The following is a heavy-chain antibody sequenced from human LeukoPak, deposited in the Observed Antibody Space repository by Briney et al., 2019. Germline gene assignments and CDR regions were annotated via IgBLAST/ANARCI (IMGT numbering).Heavy chain of an antibody. CDR1: GYTFTSYA. CDR3: ARGPPYSGSYYSDY. D-gene: IGHD1-26*01. CDR2: INAGNGNT. J-gene: IGHJ4*02. Sequence: ASVKVSCKASGYTFTSYAMHWVRQAPGQRLEWMGWINAGNGNTKYSQEFRGRVTITRDTSASTAYMELSSLRSEDMAVYYCARGPPYSGSYYSDYWGQGTLVTVSS. V-gene: IGHV1-3*03.